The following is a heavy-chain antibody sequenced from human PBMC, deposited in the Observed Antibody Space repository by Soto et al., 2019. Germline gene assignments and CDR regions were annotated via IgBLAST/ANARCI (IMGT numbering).Heavy chain of an antibody. CDR1: GFTLNTYG. CDR2: SWYDGTNK. V-gene: IGHV3-33*07. Sequence: GGSLRLSCAASGFTLNTYGMYWVRQAPGKGLEWVAVSWYDGTNKAYADSVKGRFTISRDNSRNTLYLQMNSLRAEDTAVYYCARAYPLWSPYFYYYMDVWGQGTTVTVSS. J-gene: IGHJ6*02. D-gene: IGHD5-18*01. CDR3: ARAYPLWSPYFYYYMDV.